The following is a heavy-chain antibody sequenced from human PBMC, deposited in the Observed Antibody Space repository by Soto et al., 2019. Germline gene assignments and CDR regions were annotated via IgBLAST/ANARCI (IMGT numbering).Heavy chain of an antibody. CDR1: GYSFTSYW. J-gene: IGHJ6*02. CDR2: IDPSDSYT. V-gene: IGHV5-10-1*01. Sequence: GESLKISCNGSGYSFTSYWISWVRQMPGKGLEWMGRIDPSDSYTNYSPSFQGHVTISADKSISTAYLQWSSLKASDTAMYYCARTARGYSYGYPHYYYGMDVWGQGTTVTVSS. D-gene: IGHD5-18*01. CDR3: ARTARGYSYGYPHYYYGMDV.